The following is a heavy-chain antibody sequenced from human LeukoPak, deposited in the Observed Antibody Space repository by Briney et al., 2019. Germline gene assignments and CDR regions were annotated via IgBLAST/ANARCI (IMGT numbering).Heavy chain of an antibody. D-gene: IGHD2-21*01. CDR1: GFTFYNYG. CDR3: AKDPYRVVVATGNYLDP. J-gene: IGHJ5*02. V-gene: IGHV3-30*18. Sequence: GGSLRLSCAASGFTFYNYGMHWVRQAPGKGLEWVAVISHDGSNIHYGDSVKGRFTVSRDNSKNTLYLQMNSLRVEDTAVYYCAKDPYRVVVATGNYLDPWGQGTLVTVSA. CDR2: ISHDGSNI.